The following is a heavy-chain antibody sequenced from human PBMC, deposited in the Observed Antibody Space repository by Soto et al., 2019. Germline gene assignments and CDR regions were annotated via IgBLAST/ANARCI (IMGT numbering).Heavy chain of an antibody. CDR2: ISSSSADV. Sequence: QVQLVVSGGGLVKPGGSLRLSCVASGFTFSDYYMSWIRQAPGKGLEWLSYISSSSADVNYVDSVRGRFTISRDNAKNSLDLQMNSLRVEDTAVYYCARGDRATDYWGQGTLVTVSS. V-gene: IGHV3-11*05. CDR3: ARGDRATDY. J-gene: IGHJ4*02. CDR1: GFTFSDYY.